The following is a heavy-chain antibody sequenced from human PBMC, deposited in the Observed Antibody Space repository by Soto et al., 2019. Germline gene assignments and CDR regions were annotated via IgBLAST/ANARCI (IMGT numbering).Heavy chain of an antibody. J-gene: IGHJ6*02. CDR3: SRALRSAYDPGYYGMDV. D-gene: IGHD5-12*01. CDR1: GFTFSHYG. CDR2: ISYDGRNT. V-gene: IGHV3-30*03. Sequence: HPGGSLRLSCAASGFTFSHYGMHWVRQAPGKGLEWVSFISYDGRNTDFADSVKGRFTVSRDDSKSTLYLQMNSLRADDTAVYYCSRALRSAYDPGYYGMDVWGQGTXVTVSS.